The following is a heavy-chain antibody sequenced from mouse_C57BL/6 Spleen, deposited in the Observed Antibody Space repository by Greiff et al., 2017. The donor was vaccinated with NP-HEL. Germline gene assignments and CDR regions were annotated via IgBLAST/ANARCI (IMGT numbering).Heavy chain of an antibody. V-gene: IGHV1-26*01. CDR1: GYTFTDYY. CDR2: INPNNGGT. J-gene: IGHJ2*01. D-gene: IGHD2-10*01. Sequence: VQLQQSGPELVKPGASVKISCKASGYTFTDYYMNWVKQSHGKSLEWIGDINPNNGGTSYNQKFKGKATLTVDKSSSTAYMELRSLTSEDSAVYYCARGTYYEDYGGQGTTLTVSS. CDR3: ARGTYYEDY.